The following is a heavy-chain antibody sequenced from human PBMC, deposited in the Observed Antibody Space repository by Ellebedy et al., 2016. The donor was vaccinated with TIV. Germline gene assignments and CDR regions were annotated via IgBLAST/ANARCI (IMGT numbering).Heavy chain of an antibody. J-gene: IGHJ2*01. Sequence: GESLKISXAASGFTFSSYGMHWVRQAPGKGLEWVAVISYDGSNKYYADSVKGRFTISRDNSKNTLYLQMNSLRAEDTAVYYCAKEGNSSGWDWYFDLWGRGTLVTVSS. CDR1: GFTFSSYG. CDR3: AKEGNSSGWDWYFDL. CDR2: ISYDGSNK. D-gene: IGHD6-19*01. V-gene: IGHV3-30*18.